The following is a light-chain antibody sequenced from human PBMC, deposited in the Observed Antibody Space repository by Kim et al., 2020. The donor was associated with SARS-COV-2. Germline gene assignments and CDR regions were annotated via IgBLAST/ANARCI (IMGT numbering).Light chain of an antibody. J-gene: IGLJ2*01. V-gene: IGLV4-69*01. CDR2: LNSDGSH. CDR3: QTWGTGIVV. CDR1: SGHSGYA. Sequence: AVTLTFTLSSGHSGYAIAWHQQQSEKGPRYLMKLNSDGSHNKGDGIPDRFSGSSSGAERYLTISSLQSEDEADYYCQTWGTGIVVFGGGTQLTVL.